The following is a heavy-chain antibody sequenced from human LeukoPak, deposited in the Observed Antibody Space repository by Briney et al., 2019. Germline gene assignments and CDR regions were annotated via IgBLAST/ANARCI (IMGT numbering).Heavy chain of an antibody. D-gene: IGHD3-22*01. Sequence: AASVTVSCKASGYTLTDYYIHWVRQAPGQGLEWMGWTNPTSGDTNYAQRFQGGVTMTRDTSTSTAYMELSGLRSDDTAIYYCARGVVYYRLDFWGQGALVAVSS. V-gene: IGHV1-2*02. J-gene: IGHJ4*02. CDR1: GYTLTDYY. CDR3: ARGVVYYRLDF. CDR2: TNPTSGDT.